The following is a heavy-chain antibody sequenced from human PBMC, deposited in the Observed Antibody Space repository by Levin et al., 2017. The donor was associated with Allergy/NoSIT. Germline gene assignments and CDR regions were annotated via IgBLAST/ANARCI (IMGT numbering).Heavy chain of an antibody. V-gene: IGHV4-59*01. Sequence: SETLSLTCTVSGGSISDYYWSWIRQPPGKGLEWIGYIHYSGSTSGSTKYNPSLKSRVTISVDTSKNQFSLKLSSVTAADTAIYYCASVGGGIWPQWNFDLWGRGTLVTVSS. D-gene: IGHD3-16*01. CDR1: GGSISDYY. CDR2: IHYSGSTSGST. J-gene: IGHJ2*01. CDR3: ASVGGGIWPQWNFDL.